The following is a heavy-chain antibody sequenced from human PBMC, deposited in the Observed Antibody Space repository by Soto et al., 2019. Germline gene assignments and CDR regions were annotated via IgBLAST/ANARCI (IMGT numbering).Heavy chain of an antibody. D-gene: IGHD5-18*01. Sequence: QVQMVEAGGGVVQPGRSMRLSCADSGFTFSSYGMQWVRQATGKGLEWVAVISYDGSNKYYADSVKGRFTISRDNSKNTLYLKINSLRAEDPAVYYWVKDPASYCLVYLGQGTLVTVSS. CDR2: ISYDGSNK. CDR3: VKDPASYCLVY. CDR1: GFTFSSYG. V-gene: IGHV3-30*18. J-gene: IGHJ4*02.